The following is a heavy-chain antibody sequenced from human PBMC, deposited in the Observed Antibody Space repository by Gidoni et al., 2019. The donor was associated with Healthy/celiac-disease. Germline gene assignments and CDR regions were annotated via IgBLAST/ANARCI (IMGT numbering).Heavy chain of an antibody. Sequence: QVQLVESGGGVVQPGRSLRLSCAASGFTFSSYGMHWVRQAPGKGLGWVAVIWYDGSNKYYADSVKGRFTISRDNSKNTLYLQMNSLRAEDTAVYYCARGRTMVQGVINPYYYGMDVWGQGTTVTVSS. CDR3: ARGRTMVQGVINPYYYGMDV. J-gene: IGHJ6*02. CDR2: IWYDGSNK. D-gene: IGHD3-10*01. V-gene: IGHV3-33*01. CDR1: GFTFSSYG.